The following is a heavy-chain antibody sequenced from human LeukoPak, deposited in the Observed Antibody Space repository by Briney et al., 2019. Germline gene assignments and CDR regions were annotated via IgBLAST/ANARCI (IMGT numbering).Heavy chain of an antibody. V-gene: IGHV4-39*01. J-gene: IGHJ4*02. CDR2: IYYSGST. CDR3: ARHEDTGVLRFAIDY. CDR1: GGSIFSSSYY. Sequence: SETLSLTCTVSGGSIFSSSYYWGWIRQPPGKGLEWIGSIYYSGSTYYNPSLKSRVTISVDTSKNQFSLKLSSVTAADTAVYYCARHEDTGVLRFAIDYWGQGTLVTVSS. D-gene: IGHD3-3*01.